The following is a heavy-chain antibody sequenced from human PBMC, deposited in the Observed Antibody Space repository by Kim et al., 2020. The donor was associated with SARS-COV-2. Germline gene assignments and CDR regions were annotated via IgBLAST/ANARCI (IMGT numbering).Heavy chain of an antibody. V-gene: IGHV3-33*01. CDR2: IWYDGSNK. Sequence: GGSLRHSCAASGFTFSSYGMHWVRQAPGKGLEWVAVIWYDGSNKYYADSVKGRFTISRDNSKNTLYLQMNSLRAEDTAVYYCAGGLDYYGSGSDYSPPVYGMDVWGQGTTVTVSS. CDR3: AGGLDYYGSGSDYSPPVYGMDV. J-gene: IGHJ6*02. CDR1: GFTFSSYG. D-gene: IGHD3-10*01.